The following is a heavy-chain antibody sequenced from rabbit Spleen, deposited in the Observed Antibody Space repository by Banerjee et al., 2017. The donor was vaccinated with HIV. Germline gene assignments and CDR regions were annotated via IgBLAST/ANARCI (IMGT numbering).Heavy chain of an antibody. CDR1: GFSFSNKAV. CDR2: INDITGNA. CDR3: ARWLLVMGFNL. D-gene: IGHD1-1*01. V-gene: IGHV1S45*01. Sequence: QEQLEESGGGLDRPEGSLKLSCTASGFSFSNKAVMCWVRQAPGKGLQWIACINDITGNAVYSTRSKGRFSFSKISSTTVTLQLNSLIAADTATYFFARWLLVMGFNLWGQGTLVTVS. J-gene: IGHJ4*01.